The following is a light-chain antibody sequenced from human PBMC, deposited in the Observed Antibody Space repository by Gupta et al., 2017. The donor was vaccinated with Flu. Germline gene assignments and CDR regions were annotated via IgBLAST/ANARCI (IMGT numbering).Light chain of an antibody. V-gene: IGLV2-14*01. J-gene: IGLJ1*01. CDR3: GSYTGNTTHYV. CDR1: STDVGGYNA. Sequence: ITISCTGTSTDVGGYNAVSWFQQHAGEVPKLLIYKVTNRPSVVSDRFSGSKSGNTASLTSSGLQAEDAADYYSGSYTGNTTHYVFGTGTKVTVL. CDR2: KVT.